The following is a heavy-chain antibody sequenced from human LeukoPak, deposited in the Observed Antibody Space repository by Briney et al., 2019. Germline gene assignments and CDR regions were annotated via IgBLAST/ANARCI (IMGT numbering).Heavy chain of an antibody. D-gene: IGHD5-24*01. V-gene: IGHV1-69*13. CDR1: GGTFSSYG. CDR2: IIPIFGRA. CDR3: ARDGWLQLHAFDI. J-gene: IGHJ3*02. Sequence: SVKVSCKASGGTFSSYGISWVRQAPGQGLEWVGGIIPIFGRAKYAQKFQGRVTITADESTSTAYMEVNSLRSEDTAVYYCARDGWLQLHAFDIWGQGTMVTVSS.